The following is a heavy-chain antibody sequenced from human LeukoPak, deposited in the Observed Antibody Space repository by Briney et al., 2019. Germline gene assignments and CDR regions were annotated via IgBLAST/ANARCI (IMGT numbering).Heavy chain of an antibody. Sequence: GGSLRLSCAASGFTFSSYGMHWVRQVPGKGLEWVAFIRYDGSNKYYADSVKGRFTISRDNSKNTLYLQMNSLRAEDTAVYYCAKDLITMVRGVTFYLDYWGQGTLVTVSS. D-gene: IGHD3-10*01. CDR2: IRYDGSNK. CDR3: AKDLITMVRGVTFYLDY. J-gene: IGHJ4*02. CDR1: GFTFSSYG. V-gene: IGHV3-30*02.